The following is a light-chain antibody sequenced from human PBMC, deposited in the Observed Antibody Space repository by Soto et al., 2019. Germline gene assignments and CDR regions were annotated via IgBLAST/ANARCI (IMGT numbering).Light chain of an antibody. V-gene: IGKV2-28*01. CDR2: VGS. J-gene: IGKJ5*01. CDR1: QSLLKSDGNNY. Sequence: DVVMTQSPLSLPVTPGESASISCKSSQSLLKSDGNNYLDWYLQKPGQPPQLLIYVGSNRASGVPDRFSGSGSGTDFTLKINRVEAEDVGIYYCMQALQTPITFGQGTRLEIK. CDR3: MQALQTPIT.